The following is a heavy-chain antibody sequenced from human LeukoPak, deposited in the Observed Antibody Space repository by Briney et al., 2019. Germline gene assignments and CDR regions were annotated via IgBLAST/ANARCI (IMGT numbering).Heavy chain of an antibody. CDR3: ARDTGMVRGLYFDY. CDR1: GFTFSSYS. V-gene: IGHV3-21*01. J-gene: IGHJ4*02. CDR2: ISSSSSYI. Sequence: GGSLRLSCAASGFTFSSYSMNWVRQAPGKGLEWVSSISSSSSYIYYADSVKGRFTISRDNAKNSLHLQMNSLRAEDTAVYYCARDTGMVRGLYFDYWGQGTLVTVSS. D-gene: IGHD3-10*01.